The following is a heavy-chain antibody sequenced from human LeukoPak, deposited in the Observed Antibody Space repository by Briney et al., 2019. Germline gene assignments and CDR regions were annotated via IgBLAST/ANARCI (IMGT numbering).Heavy chain of an antibody. CDR2: ITRNSNDI. CDR1: GFTFNVYS. D-gene: IGHD3-22*01. CDR3: AKTLLDSSGYYYAGSDY. J-gene: IGHJ4*02. Sequence: GGSLRLSCAASGFTFNVYSMSWVRQAPGKGLEWVSYITRNSNDIYYAGSVKGRFTISRDNAKNSLYLQMNNLRAEDTAVYYCAKTLLDSSGYYYAGSDYWGQGILVTVST. V-gene: IGHV3-48*01.